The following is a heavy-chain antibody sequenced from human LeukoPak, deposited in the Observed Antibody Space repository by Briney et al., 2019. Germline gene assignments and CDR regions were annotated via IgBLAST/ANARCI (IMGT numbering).Heavy chain of an antibody. V-gene: IGHV3-30*18. CDR2: ISTDASNK. D-gene: IGHD3-10*01. J-gene: IGHJ4*02. CDR1: GFTFSYYG. Sequence: RSGGSLRLSCAASGFTFSYYGLHWVRQAPGKGLEWVSLISTDASNKNYADSVKGRFTISRDNSKNTLYLQMKSLRVEDTAVYYCVKDSSTTWFGGDSEWGQRTLVTVSS. CDR3: VKDSSTTWFGGDSE.